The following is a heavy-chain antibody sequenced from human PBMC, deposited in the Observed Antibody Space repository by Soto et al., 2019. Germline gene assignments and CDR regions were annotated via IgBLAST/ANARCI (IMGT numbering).Heavy chain of an antibody. CDR3: GTKGGPFDN. CDR1: GDSISSGGYY. V-gene: IGHV4-31*03. CDR2: IYYSGRT. J-gene: IGHJ4*02. Sequence: TLSLTCTVSGDSISSGGYYWNWIRQHPGKGLEWIGYIYYSGRTHYNPSLKSRVSISVNTSENQFSLKLASVTAADTAVYYCGTKGGPFDNSGQLTLVPVSS. D-gene: IGHD3-16*01.